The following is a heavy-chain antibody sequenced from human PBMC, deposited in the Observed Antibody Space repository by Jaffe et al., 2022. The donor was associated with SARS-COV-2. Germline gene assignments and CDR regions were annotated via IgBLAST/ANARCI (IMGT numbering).Heavy chain of an antibody. CDR2: ISAYNGNT. CDR3: ARDQGRLWELNNALNNAFDI. D-gene: IGHD1-26*01. CDR1: GYTFTSYG. V-gene: IGHV1-18*01. Sequence: QVQLVQSGAEVKKPGASVKVSCKASGYTFTSYGISWVRQAPGQGLEWMGWISAYNGNTNYAQKLQGRVTMTTDTSTSTAYMELRSLRSDDTAVYYCARDQGRLWELNNALNNAFDIWGQGTMVTVSS. J-gene: IGHJ3*02.